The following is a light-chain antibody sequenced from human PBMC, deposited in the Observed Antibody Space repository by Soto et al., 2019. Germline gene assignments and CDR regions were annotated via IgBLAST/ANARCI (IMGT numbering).Light chain of an antibody. J-gene: IGKJ2*01. Sequence: EIVMTQSPATLSVSPGGRVTLSCRASQSVGSDLAWYQQKPGHAPRLLIFAASARATGIPARFSGSGSGTEFTLTISSLQSEDFALYYCQHYNNWPPEYTFGQGTKLEIK. CDR2: AAS. CDR1: QSVGSD. CDR3: QHYNNWPPEYT. V-gene: IGKV3-15*01.